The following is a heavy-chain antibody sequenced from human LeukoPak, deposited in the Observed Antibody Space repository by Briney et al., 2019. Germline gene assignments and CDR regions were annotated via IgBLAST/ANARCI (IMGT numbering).Heavy chain of an antibody. CDR3: ARGYCSSTSCTSFDY. D-gene: IGHD2-2*01. Sequence: GGSLRLSCAASGFTVRDNYMSWVRQAPGKGLEWVSVIYSGGSTYYADSVKGRFTISRDNSKNTLYLQMNSLRAEDTAVYYCARGYCSSTSCTSFDYWGQGTLVTVSS. V-gene: IGHV3-53*01. CDR1: GFTVRDNY. J-gene: IGHJ4*02. CDR2: IYSGGST.